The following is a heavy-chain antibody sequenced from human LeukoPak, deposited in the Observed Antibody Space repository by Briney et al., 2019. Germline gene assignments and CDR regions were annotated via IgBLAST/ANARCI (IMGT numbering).Heavy chain of an antibody. Sequence: GGSLRLSCAASGFTFSSYSMNWVRQAPGKGLEWVSSISSSSYIYYADSVKGRFTISRDNAKNSLYLQMNSLRAEDTAVYYCARRAGAYSHPYDYWGQGTLVTVSS. D-gene: IGHD4/OR15-4a*01. CDR3: ARRAGAYSHPYDY. CDR2: ISSSSYI. J-gene: IGHJ4*02. V-gene: IGHV3-21*01. CDR1: GFTFSSYS.